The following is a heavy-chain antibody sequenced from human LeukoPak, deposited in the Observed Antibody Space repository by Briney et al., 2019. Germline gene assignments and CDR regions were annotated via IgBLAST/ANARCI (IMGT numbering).Heavy chain of an antibody. CDR3: AKRAVGAAYYFDY. V-gene: IGHV3-23*01. CDR2: ISSSGDST. CDR1: GLTFSSYV. Sequence: PGGSLRLSCAVSGLTFSSYVMSWVRQAPGKGLEWVSDISSSGDSTHYADSVKGRFTISRDNSKNTLFLQMNSLRAEDTAVYYCAKRAVGAAYYFDYWGQGTLVTVSS. J-gene: IGHJ4*02. D-gene: IGHD2-15*01.